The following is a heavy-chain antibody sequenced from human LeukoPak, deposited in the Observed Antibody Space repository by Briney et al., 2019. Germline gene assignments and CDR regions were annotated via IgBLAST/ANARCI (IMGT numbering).Heavy chain of an antibody. Sequence: SETLSLTCTVSGGSISSSSYYWGWIRQPPGKGLEWIGSIYYSWSTYYNPSLKSRVTISVDTSKNQFSLKLSSVTAADTAVYYCARGGHRGSYYFDYWGQGTLVTVSS. D-gene: IGHD1-26*01. CDR1: GGSISSSSYY. J-gene: IGHJ4*02. CDR3: ARGGHRGSYYFDY. CDR2: IYYSWST. V-gene: IGHV4-39*07.